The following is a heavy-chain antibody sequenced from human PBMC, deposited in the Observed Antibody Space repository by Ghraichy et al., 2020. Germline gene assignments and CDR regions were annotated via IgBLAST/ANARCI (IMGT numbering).Heavy chain of an antibody. CDR1: GFTVTDYW. Sequence: GGSLRLSCAASGFTVTDYWMYWVRQVPGKGLLWVSHISPDGNVINYEGSLTGRFTISRDIANNTVFLQMNSLRADDTTIYYCARGEFGLGDWGQGTLVTVSS. CDR2: ISPDGNVI. J-gene: IGHJ4*02. V-gene: IGHV3-74*01. CDR3: ARGEFGLGD. D-gene: IGHD3/OR15-3a*01.